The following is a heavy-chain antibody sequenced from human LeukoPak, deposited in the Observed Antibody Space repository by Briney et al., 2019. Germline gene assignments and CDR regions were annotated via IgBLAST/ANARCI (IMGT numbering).Heavy chain of an antibody. J-gene: IGHJ6*03. V-gene: IGHV3-73*01. CDR1: GFTFSGSA. CDR2: IRSKANSYAT. Sequence: GGFLRLSCAASGFTFSGSAMHWVRQASGKGLEWVGRIRSKANSYATAYAASVKGRFTISRDDSKNTAYLQMNSLKTEDTAVYYCTRRGYYYMDVWGKGTTVTVSS. CDR3: TRRGYYYMDV.